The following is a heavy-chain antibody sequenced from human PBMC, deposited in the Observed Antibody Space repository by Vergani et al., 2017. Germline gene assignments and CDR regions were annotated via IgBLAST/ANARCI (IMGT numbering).Heavy chain of an antibody. CDR3: AKDRVVVPAATDAFDI. CDR1: GFTFSSYP. V-gene: IGHV3-23*01. D-gene: IGHD2-2*01. CDR2: ISGSGGST. Sequence: EVQLLESGGGLVQPGGSLRLSCAASGFTFSSYPMSWVRQAPGKGLEWVAAISGSGGSTYYADSVKGRFTISRDNSKNTLYLQRNSLRAEDTAVYYCAKDRVVVPAATDAFDIWGQGTMVTVSS. J-gene: IGHJ3*02.